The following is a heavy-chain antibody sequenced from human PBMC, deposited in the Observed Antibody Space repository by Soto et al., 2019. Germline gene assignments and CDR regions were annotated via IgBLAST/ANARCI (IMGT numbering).Heavy chain of an antibody. CDR1: GGSISSYY. V-gene: IGHV4-59*01. J-gene: IGHJ5*02. Sequence: ASETLSLTCTVSGGSISSYYWSWIRQPPGKGLEWIGYIYYSGSTNYNPSLKSRVTISVDTSKNQFSLKLSSVTAADTAVYYCARGSEDSSGPLGSEYNWFDPWGQGTLVTVSS. CDR2: IYYSGST. D-gene: IGHD3-22*01. CDR3: ARGSEDSSGPLGSEYNWFDP.